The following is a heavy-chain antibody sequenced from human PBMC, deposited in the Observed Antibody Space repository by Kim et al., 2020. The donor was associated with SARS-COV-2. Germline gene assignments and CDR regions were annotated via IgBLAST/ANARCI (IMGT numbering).Heavy chain of an antibody. Sequence: GGSLRLSCAASGFTFSSYWMSWVRQAPGKGLEWVANIKQDGSEKYYVDSVKGRFTISRDNAKNSLYLQMNSLRAEDTAVYYCARDCYRYDILTGYRENWFDPWGQGTLVTVSS. CDR2: IKQDGSEK. V-gene: IGHV3-7*03. CDR3: ARDCYRYDILTGYRENWFDP. D-gene: IGHD3-9*01. CDR1: GFTFSSYW. J-gene: IGHJ5*02.